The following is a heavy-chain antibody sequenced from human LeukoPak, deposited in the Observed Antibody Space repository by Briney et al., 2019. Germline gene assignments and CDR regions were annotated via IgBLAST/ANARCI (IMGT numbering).Heavy chain of an antibody. Sequence: SETLSLTCTVSGYSISSGYYWGWIRQPPGKGLEWIGSTYHSGSTYYNPSLKSRVTISVDTSKNQFSLKLSSVTAADTAVYYCARERGFTSGWTPYDYWGQGTLVTVSS. CDR1: GYSISSGYY. CDR3: ARERGFTSGWTPYDY. CDR2: TYHSGST. D-gene: IGHD6-19*01. V-gene: IGHV4-38-2*02. J-gene: IGHJ4*02.